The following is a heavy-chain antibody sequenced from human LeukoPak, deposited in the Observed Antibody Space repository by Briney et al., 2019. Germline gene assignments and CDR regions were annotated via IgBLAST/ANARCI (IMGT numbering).Heavy chain of an antibody. V-gene: IGHV1-3*01. Sequence: GASVKVSCKASGYTFTSYAMHWVRQAPGQRLEWMGWINAGNGNTKYSQKFQGRVTMTRDTSISTAYMELSRLRSDDTAVYYCARRLSDIVVVPAAMGGTYYYGMDVWGQGTTVTVSS. CDR2: INAGNGNT. CDR3: ARRLSDIVVVPAAMGGTYYYGMDV. CDR1: GYTFTSYA. D-gene: IGHD2-2*01. J-gene: IGHJ6*02.